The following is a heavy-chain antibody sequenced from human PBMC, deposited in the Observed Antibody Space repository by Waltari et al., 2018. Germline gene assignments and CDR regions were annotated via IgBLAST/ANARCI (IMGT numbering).Heavy chain of an antibody. CDR3: ARLAPKTYRSPVPGRDYYYGLDV. CDR2: INGDGSTS. Sequence: EEQLVESGGGLVQPGDSLRLSCAASGFTYSNPCMHWVRQAPGKGLVWVSRINGDGSTSNYADSVKGRFTISRDNTKKTLYLQMKRLRVEDTAVYYCARLAPKTYRSPVPGRDYYYGLDVWGQGTTVTVSS. CDR1: GFTYSNPC. D-gene: IGHD6-13*01. J-gene: IGHJ6*02. V-gene: IGHV3-74*01.